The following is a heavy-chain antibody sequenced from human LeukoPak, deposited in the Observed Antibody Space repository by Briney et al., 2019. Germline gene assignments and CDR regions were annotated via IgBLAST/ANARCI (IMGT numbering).Heavy chain of an antibody. Sequence: PGGTLRLSCAASGFTFSIYGMSWVRQAPGKGLEWVSGISGSGGYTYYADSVKGRFTISRDNSKNTLYLQMNSLRAEDTAVYYCARVTRAGDYGGNSFYYYYYYMDVWGKGTTVTISS. J-gene: IGHJ6*03. D-gene: IGHD4-23*01. V-gene: IGHV3-23*01. CDR2: ISGSGGYT. CDR3: ARVTRAGDYGGNSFYYYYYYMDV. CDR1: GFTFSIYG.